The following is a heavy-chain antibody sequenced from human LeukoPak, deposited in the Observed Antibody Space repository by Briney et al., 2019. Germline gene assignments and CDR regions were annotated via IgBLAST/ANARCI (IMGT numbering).Heavy chain of an antibody. Sequence: PSETLSLTCAVYGVSFSGYYWSWIRQPAGKGLEWIGEINHSGSTNYNPSLKSRVTISVDTSKNQFSLKLSSVTAADTAVYYCARGAPKLRVVVVAARLNFDYWGQGTLVTVSS. V-gene: IGHV4-34*01. J-gene: IGHJ4*02. D-gene: IGHD2-15*01. CDR3: ARGAPKLRVVVVAARLNFDY. CDR2: INHSGST. CDR1: GVSFSGYY.